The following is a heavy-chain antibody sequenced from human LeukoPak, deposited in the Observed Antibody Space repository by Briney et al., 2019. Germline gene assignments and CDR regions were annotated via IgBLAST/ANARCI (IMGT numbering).Heavy chain of an antibody. CDR2: IYYDGST. CDR1: GASLARDMYH. CDR3: ARRGDAWEILYSFDV. D-gene: IGHD2-15*01. J-gene: IGHJ3*01. V-gene: IGHV4-39*01. Sequence: SETLSLTCTVSGASLARDMYHWGWVRQSPRKGLEWLGTIYYDGSTFYSPSFKSRVTISINASKKQLSLNLASVTAADTAVYYCARRGDAWEILYSFDVWGQGTAVIVSS.